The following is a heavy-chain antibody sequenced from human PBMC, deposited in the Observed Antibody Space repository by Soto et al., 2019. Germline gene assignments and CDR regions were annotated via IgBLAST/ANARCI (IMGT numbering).Heavy chain of an antibody. V-gene: IGHV3-30*18. CDR2: ISEDGSKK. CDR3: VKSAHPATVTRYYFDY. CDR1: EFNFKNYA. Sequence: QVQLVESGGGVVQPGRSLRLSCAASEFNFKNYAMHWVRQAPGKGLEWVTSISEDGSKKYFAESVKGRFTVSRDNSKNTVFLQMNSLKTEDTAVYYCVKSAHPATVTRYYFDYWGQGTLVTVSS. J-gene: IGHJ4*02. D-gene: IGHD4-17*01.